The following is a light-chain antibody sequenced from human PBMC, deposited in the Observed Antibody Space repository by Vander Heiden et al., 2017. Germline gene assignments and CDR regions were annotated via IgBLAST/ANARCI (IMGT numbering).Light chain of an antibody. CDR1: QSVSSD. V-gene: IGKV3-15*01. CDR3: QQYNNRRDT. Sequence: ELVMTPSPATLSVSPGERATLSCRASQSVSSDLAWYKQKPGQAPRLLIYGASTRATGIPARFSGSGSGTEFTLTISSLQSEDFAVYYCQQYNNRRDTFGGGTKVEIK. J-gene: IGKJ4*01. CDR2: GAS.